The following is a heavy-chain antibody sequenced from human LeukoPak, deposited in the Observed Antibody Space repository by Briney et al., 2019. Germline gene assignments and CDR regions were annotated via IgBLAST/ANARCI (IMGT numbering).Heavy chain of an antibody. CDR1: GGSISSHY. Sequence: SETLSLTCTVSGGSISSHYWSWIRQPPGKGLEWIGYIYYSGSTNYNPSLKSRVTISVDTSKNQFSLKLSSVTAADTAVYYCARVRTGYDFWSGYYTGYYYMDVWGIGTTVTVSS. D-gene: IGHD3-3*01. J-gene: IGHJ6*03. V-gene: IGHV4-59*11. CDR2: IYYSGST. CDR3: ARVRTGYDFWSGYYTGYYYMDV.